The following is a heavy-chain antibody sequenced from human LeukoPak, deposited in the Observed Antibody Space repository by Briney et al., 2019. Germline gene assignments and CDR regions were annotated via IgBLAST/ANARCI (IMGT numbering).Heavy chain of an antibody. Sequence: PSETLSLTCAVYGGSFSGYYWSWIRQPPGKGLEWIGEINHSGSTNYNPSLKSRVTISVDTSKNQFSLKLSSVTAADTAVYYCARGYCSGGSCPHYYMDVWGKGTTVTVSS. CDR2: INHSGST. CDR1: GGSFSGYY. D-gene: IGHD2-15*01. CDR3: ARGYCSGGSCPHYYMDV. V-gene: IGHV4-34*01. J-gene: IGHJ6*03.